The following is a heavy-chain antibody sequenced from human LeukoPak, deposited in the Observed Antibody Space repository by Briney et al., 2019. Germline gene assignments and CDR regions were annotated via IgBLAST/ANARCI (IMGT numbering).Heavy chain of an antibody. Sequence: SETLSLTCTVSGGSISSSSYYWGWIRQPPGKGLEWIGSIYYSGSTNYNPSLKSRVTISVDTSKNQFSLKLSSVTAADTAVYYCARRFAYYDFWSGYYSGHYFDYWGQGTLVTVSS. V-gene: IGHV4-39*07. D-gene: IGHD3-3*01. CDR2: IYYSGST. J-gene: IGHJ4*02. CDR1: GGSISSSSYY. CDR3: ARRFAYYDFWSGYYSGHYFDY.